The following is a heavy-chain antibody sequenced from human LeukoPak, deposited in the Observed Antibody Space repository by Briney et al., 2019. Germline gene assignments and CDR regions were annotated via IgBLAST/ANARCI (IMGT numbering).Heavy chain of an antibody. CDR2: IIPIFGTA. CDR3: ARGGNSGSYFFENFDY. CDR1: GGTFSSYA. Sequence: ASVKVSCKASGGTFSSYAISRVRQAPGQGLEWMGGIIPIFGTANYAQKFQGRVTITADESTSTAYMELSSLRSEDTAVYYCARGGNSGSYFFENFDYWGQGTLVTVSS. V-gene: IGHV1-69*13. J-gene: IGHJ4*02. D-gene: IGHD1-26*01.